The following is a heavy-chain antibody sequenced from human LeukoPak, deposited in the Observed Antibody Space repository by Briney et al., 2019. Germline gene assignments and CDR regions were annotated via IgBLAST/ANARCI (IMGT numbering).Heavy chain of an antibody. Sequence: ASVKVSCKASGYTFTSYGISWVRQATGQGLEWMGWMNPNSGNTGYAQKFQGRVTMTRNTSISTAYMELSSLRSEDTAVYYCARVTKWGGYFDWLLSEKETDAFDIWGQGTMVTVSS. CDR1: GYTFTSYG. V-gene: IGHV1-8*02. J-gene: IGHJ3*02. D-gene: IGHD3-9*01. CDR3: ARVTKWGGYFDWLLSEKETDAFDI. CDR2: MNPNSGNT.